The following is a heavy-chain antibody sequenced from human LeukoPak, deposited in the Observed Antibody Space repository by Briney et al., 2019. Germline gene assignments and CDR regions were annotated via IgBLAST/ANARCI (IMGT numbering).Heavy chain of an antibody. CDR3: SRGPIQLCMHNGKDV. J-gene: IGHJ6*02. D-gene: IGHD5-18*01. CDR2: IRCNASRDTT. V-gene: IGHV3-49*04. CDR1: GFTLCDHA. Sequence: GGSLRLSCTASGFTLCDHAMSWVRQAPGKGLEWVGFIRCNASRDTTEYAASVKVTFTISRDESKSVVDLQMNGLKSKDTAVYFCSRGPIQLCMHNGKDVGGQGTAVTVSS.